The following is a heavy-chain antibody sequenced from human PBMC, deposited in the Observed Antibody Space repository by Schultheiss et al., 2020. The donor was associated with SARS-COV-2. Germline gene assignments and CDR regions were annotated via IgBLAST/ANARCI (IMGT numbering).Heavy chain of an antibody. CDR1: GFTFSSYS. V-gene: IGHV3-21*01. CDR3: ARMVGIVYFDY. Sequence: GGSLRLSCTASGFTFSSYSMNWVRQAPGKGLEWVSSISSSSSYIYYADSVKGRFTISRDNAKNSLYLQMNSLRAEDTAVYYCARMVGIVYFDYWGQGTLVTVSS. D-gene: IGHD2-21*01. CDR2: ISSSSSYI. J-gene: IGHJ4*02.